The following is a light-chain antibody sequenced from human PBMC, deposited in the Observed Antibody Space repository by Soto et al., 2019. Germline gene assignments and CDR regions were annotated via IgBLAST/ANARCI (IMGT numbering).Light chain of an antibody. CDR1: QSISNH. CDR3: QQSYSSPQA. CDR2: AAS. J-gene: IGKJ1*01. Sequence: DIQMTQSPSSLSASVEDRVIITCRASQSISNHLNWYQQKPGKAPKLLIYAASSLLGGVPSRFSGSGSGTDFTLIISGRPPEDLAFYYCQQSYSSPQAFGRGTRVDIK. V-gene: IGKV1-39*01.